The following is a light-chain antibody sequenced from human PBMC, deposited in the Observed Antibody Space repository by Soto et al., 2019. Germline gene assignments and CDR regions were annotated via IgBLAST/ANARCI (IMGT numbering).Light chain of an antibody. CDR1: GGDIGTYKY. CDR2: EVS. CDR3: TSYAGSSNWV. V-gene: IGLV2-8*01. J-gene: IGLJ3*02. Sequence: QSVLTQPPSASGSPGQSVTISCIGTGGDIGTYKYVSWYQQHPGQAPKLIIYEVSKRPSGVPGRFFGSKSGNTASLTVSGLQSEDEADYYCTSYAGSSNWVFGGGTKLTVL.